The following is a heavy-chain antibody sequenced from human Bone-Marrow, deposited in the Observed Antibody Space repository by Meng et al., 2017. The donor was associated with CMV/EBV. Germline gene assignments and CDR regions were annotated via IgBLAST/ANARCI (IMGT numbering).Heavy chain of an antibody. CDR1: GYSISSGYY. Sequence: SETLSLTCTVSGYSISSGYYWGWIRQPPRKGLEWIGSIYHSGSTYYNPSLKSRVTISVDTSKNQFSLKLSSVTAADTAVYYCARVGWNYFRGDFDYWGQGTLVTVSS. CDR3: ARVGWNYFRGDFDY. CDR2: IYHSGST. J-gene: IGHJ4*02. V-gene: IGHV4-38-2*02. D-gene: IGHD1-7*01.